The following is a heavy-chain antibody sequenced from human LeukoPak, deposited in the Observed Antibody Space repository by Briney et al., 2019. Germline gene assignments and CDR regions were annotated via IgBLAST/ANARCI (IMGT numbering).Heavy chain of an antibody. CDR1: GFTFSSYG. D-gene: IGHD3-9*01. Sequence: GRSLRLSCAASGFTFSSYGMHWVRQAPGKGLEWVAVIWYDGSNKYYADSVKGRFTISRDNSKNTLYLQMNSLRAEDTAVYYCARATYYDILTGYPDYWGQGTLVTVSS. CDR2: IWYDGSNK. J-gene: IGHJ4*02. V-gene: IGHV3-33*01. CDR3: ARATYYDILTGYPDY.